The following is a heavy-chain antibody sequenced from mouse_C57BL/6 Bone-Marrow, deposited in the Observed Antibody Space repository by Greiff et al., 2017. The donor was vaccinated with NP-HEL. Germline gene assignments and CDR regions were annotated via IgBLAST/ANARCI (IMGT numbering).Heavy chain of an antibody. D-gene: IGHD1-1*01. CDR1: GFTFSSYA. CDR3: TRDRGITTVGAWYFDV. Sequence: EVQLQESGEGLVKPGGSLKLSCAASGFTFSSYAMSWVRQTPEKRLEWVAYISSGGDYIYYADTVKGRFTISRDNARNTLYLQMSRLKSEDTAMYYCTRDRGITTVGAWYFDVWGTGTTVTVSS. V-gene: IGHV5-9-1*02. J-gene: IGHJ1*03. CDR2: ISSGGDYI.